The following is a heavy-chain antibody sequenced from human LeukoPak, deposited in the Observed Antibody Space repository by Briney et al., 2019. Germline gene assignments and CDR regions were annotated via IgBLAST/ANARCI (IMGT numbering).Heavy chain of an antibody. Sequence: KPSETLSLTCAIYGGSFSGYYWSWIRQPPGQGLEWIVYISYSDDTNYNPSLKSLVTMSVDTSKHQFSLTLTSVTAADTAVFYCARRVPRGYVDSWGQGTLVTVSP. D-gene: IGHD3-10*01. CDR3: ARRVPRGYVDS. J-gene: IGHJ4*02. CDR1: GGSFSGYY. V-gene: IGHV4-59*08. CDR2: ISYSDDT.